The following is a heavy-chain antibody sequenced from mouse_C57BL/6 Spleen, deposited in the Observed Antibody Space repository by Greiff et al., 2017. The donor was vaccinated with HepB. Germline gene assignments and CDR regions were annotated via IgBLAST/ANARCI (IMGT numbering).Heavy chain of an antibody. CDR3: ARDGNSSWFAY. CDR1: GYAFSSSW. CDR2: IYPGDGAT. Sequence: VQLQQSGPELVKPGASVKISCKASGYAFSSSWMNWVKQRPGKGLEWIGRIYPGDGATNYNGKFKGKATLTADKSSSTAYMQLSSLTSEDSAVYFCARDGNSSWFAYGGQGTLVTVSA. V-gene: IGHV1-82*01. D-gene: IGHD2-1*01. J-gene: IGHJ3*01.